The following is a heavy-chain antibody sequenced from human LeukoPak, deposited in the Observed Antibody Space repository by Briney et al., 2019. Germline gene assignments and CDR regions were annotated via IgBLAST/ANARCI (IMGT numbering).Heavy chain of an antibody. V-gene: IGHV1-2*02. CDR1: GYTFTGYY. CDR3: ARDKPAEAALDF. J-gene: IGHJ4*02. CDR2: INPNSGGT. Sequence: ASVKVSCKASGYTFTGYYIHWVRQAPGQGLEWMGWINPNSGGTNYAQKFQGRVTMTRDRSINTAYMDLRSLTYDDTAVYYCARDKPAEAALDFWGQGTLVTVSS.